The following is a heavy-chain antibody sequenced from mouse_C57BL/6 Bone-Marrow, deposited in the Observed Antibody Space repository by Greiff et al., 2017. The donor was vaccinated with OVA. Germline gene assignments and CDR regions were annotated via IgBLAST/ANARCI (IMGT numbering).Heavy chain of an antibody. V-gene: IGHV1-82*01. CDR1: GYAFSSSW. D-gene: IGHD2-1*01. CDR3: ARGLYGNQGY. J-gene: IGHJ2*01. Sequence: VKLQESGPELVKPGASVKISCKASGYAFSSSWMNWVKQRPGKGLEWIGRIYPGDGDTNYNGKFKGKATLTADKSSSTAYMQLSSLTSEDSAVYFCARGLYGNQGYWGQGTTLTVSS. CDR2: IYPGDGDT.